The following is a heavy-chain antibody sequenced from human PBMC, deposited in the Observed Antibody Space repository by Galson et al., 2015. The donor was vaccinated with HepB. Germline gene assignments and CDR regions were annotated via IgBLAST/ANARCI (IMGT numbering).Heavy chain of an antibody. CDR3: ARDPYITIFGVVLTVGRPFDP. D-gene: IGHD3-3*01. V-gene: IGHV1-18*01. Sequence: SVKVSCKASGGTFSSYGISWVRQAPGQGLEWMGWISAYNGNTNYAQKLQGRVTMTTDTSTSTAYMELRSLRSDDTAVYYCARDPYITIFGVVLTVGRPFDPWGQGTLVTVSS. CDR1: GGTFSSYG. CDR2: ISAYNGNT. J-gene: IGHJ5*02.